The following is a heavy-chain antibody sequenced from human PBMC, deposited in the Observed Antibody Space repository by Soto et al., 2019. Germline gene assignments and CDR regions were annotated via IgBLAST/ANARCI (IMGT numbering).Heavy chain of an antibody. V-gene: IGHV4-34*01. CDR1: GGSFSGYY. J-gene: IGHJ4*02. D-gene: IGHD2-2*01. CDR2: INHSGST. Sequence: SETLSLTCAVYGGSFSGYYWSWIRQPPGTGLEWIGEINHSGSTNYNPSLKSRVTISVDTSKNQYSLKLSSVTAADTAVYYCGRVVVVVPAASQYFDYGGQGPLVTVSS. CDR3: GRVVVVVPAASQYFDY.